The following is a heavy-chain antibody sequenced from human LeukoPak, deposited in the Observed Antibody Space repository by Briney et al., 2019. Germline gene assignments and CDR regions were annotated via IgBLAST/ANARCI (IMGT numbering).Heavy chain of an antibody. Sequence: SETLSLTCTVSGGSISSSYYYWGWIRQPPGKGLERIGSIYYSGSTYYNPSLRSRVTISVDTSKNQFSLKLSSVTAADTAVYYCARHLIAVAGTGSVFDIWGQGTTVTVSS. V-gene: IGHV4-39*01. J-gene: IGHJ3*02. CDR3: ARHLIAVAGTGSVFDI. D-gene: IGHD6-19*01. CDR1: GGSISSSYYY. CDR2: IYYSGST.